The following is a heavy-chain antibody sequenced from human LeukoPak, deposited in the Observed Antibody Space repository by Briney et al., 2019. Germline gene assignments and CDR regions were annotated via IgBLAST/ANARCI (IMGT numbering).Heavy chain of an antibody. J-gene: IGHJ3*02. D-gene: IGHD1-26*01. CDR3: ARESVYSGRYYAFDI. V-gene: IGHV4-59*01. CDR1: GGSISNYY. Sequence: SETLSLTCTVSGGSISNYYWSWIRQPPGKGLEWIGYIYYSGSTSYNPSLKSRVTISVDMSKNQFSLKLSSVTAANTAVYYCARESVYSGRYYAFDIWGQGTMVTVSS. CDR2: IYYSGST.